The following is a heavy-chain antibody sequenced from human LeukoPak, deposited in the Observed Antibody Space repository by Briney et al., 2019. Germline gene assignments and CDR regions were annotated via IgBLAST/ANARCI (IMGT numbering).Heavy chain of an antibody. V-gene: IGHV4-59*08. CDR1: GGSISNYY. D-gene: IGHD1-14*01. CDR2: IYSSGST. CDR3: ARHEWGITNAFDI. Sequence: SETLSLTCTVSGGSISNYYWSWIRQPPGKGLEWIGYIYSSGSTNYNPSLKSRVTISVDTSKKQFSLKLRSVTAADTAVYYCARHEWGITNAFDIWGQGTMVTVSS. J-gene: IGHJ3*02.